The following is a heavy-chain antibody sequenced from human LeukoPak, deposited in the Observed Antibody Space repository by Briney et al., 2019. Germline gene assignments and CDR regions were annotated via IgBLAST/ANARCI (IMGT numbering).Heavy chain of an antibody. Sequence: SSETLSLTCTVSGGSISSSYWSWIRQPAGKGLEWIGRIYTSGSTNYNPSLKSRVTISLDTSKNQFSLKLSSVTAADTAVYYCAGHHPRNTVDFWGQGTLVTVSS. D-gene: IGHD2/OR15-2a*01. CDR1: GGSISSSY. J-gene: IGHJ4*02. CDR2: IYTSGST. CDR3: AGHHPRNTVDF. V-gene: IGHV4-4*07.